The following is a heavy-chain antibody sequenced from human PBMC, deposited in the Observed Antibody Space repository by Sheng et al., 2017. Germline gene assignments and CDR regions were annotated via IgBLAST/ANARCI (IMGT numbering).Heavy chain of an antibody. CDR1: GFTFSNYW. CDR2: IKQDGSEK. D-gene: IGHD6-6*01. V-gene: IGHV3-7*01. J-gene: IGHJ3*01. Sequence: EVQLVESGGGLVQPGGSLRLSCAASGFTFSNYWMSWVRQAPGKGLEWVANIKQDGSEKSCVDSVKGRFTISRDNAKNSLYLQMNSLRAEDTALYYCARGGDVSSSSKWGAFDLWGQGTMVTV. CDR3: ARGGDVSSSSKWGAFDL.